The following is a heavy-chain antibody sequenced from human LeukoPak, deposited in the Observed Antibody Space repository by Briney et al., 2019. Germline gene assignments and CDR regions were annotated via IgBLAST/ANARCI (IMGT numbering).Heavy chain of an antibody. J-gene: IGHJ3*02. V-gene: IGHV4-39*07. CDR3: AGLREGAFDI. CDR1: GGSISSSSYY. D-gene: IGHD3-16*01. CDR2: IYYSGST. Sequence: SETLSLTCTVSGGSISSSSYYWGWIRQPPGKGLEWIGSIYYSGSTYYNPSLKSRVTISVDTSKNQFSLKLSSVTAADTAVYYCAGLREGAFDIWGQGTMVTVSS.